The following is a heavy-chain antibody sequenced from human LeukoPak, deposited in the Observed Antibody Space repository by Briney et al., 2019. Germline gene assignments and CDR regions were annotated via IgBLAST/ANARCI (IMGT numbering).Heavy chain of an antibody. J-gene: IGHJ4*02. V-gene: IGHV5-51*01. CDR1: GYSFTSYW. CDR3: AVISGSYFYYFDY. D-gene: IGHD1-26*01. Sequence: GGSLRLSCKGSGYSFTSYWIGWVRQMPGKGLEWRGIIYPGDSDTRYSPSFQGQVTISADKSISTAYLQWSSLKASDTAMYYCAVISGSYFYYFDYWGQGTLVTVSS. CDR2: IYPGDSDT.